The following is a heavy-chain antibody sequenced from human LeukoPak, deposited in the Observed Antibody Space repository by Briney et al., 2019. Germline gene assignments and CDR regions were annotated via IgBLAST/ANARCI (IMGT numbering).Heavy chain of an antibody. Sequence: GGSLRLSCAASGFTFSSYSMNWVRQAPGKGLEWVSYISSSSSTIYYADSVKGRFTISRDNAKNSLYLQMNSLRAEDTALYYCAKDLDEYYFDYWGQGTLVTVSS. V-gene: IGHV3-48*01. CDR3: AKDLDEYYFDY. J-gene: IGHJ4*02. CDR2: ISSSSSTI. CDR1: GFTFSSYS.